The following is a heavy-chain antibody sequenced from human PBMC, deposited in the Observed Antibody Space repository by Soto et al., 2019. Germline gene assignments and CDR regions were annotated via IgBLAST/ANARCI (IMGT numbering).Heavy chain of an antibody. J-gene: IGHJ4*02. D-gene: IGHD3-10*01. CDR2: ISWNSGSI. CDR1: GFTFSSYS. V-gene: IGHV3-9*01. CDR3: AKETYYYGSGSTKNFPFDY. Sequence: GGSLRLSCAASGFTFSSYSMNWVRQAPGKGLDWVSVISWNSGSIGYADSVKGRFTISRDNAKNSLYLQMNSLRAEDTALYYCAKETYYYGSGSTKNFPFDYWGQGTLVTVSS.